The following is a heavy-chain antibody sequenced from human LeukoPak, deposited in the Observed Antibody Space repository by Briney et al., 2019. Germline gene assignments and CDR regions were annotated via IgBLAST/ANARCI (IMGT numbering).Heavy chain of an antibody. CDR2: INHSGST. V-gene: IGHV4-34*01. CDR3: ARSFDTHAFDI. CDR1: GGSFSGYY. Sequence: PSETLSLTCAVYGGSFSGYYWSWIRQLPGKGLEWIGEINHSGSTNYNPSLKSRVTISVDTSKNQFSLKLTSVTAADTAIYYCARSFDTHAFDIWGQGTVVTVSS. J-gene: IGHJ3*02.